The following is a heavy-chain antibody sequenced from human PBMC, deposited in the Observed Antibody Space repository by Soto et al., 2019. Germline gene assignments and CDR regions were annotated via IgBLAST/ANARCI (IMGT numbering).Heavy chain of an antibody. D-gene: IGHD1-1*01. CDR1: GGTFSSYA. CDR2: IIPIFGTA. Sequence: GASVKVSCKASGGTFSSYAISWVRQAPGQGLEWMGGIIPIFGTANYAQKFQGRVTITADESTSTAYMELSSLRSEGTAVYYCARDRSGTLDYWGQGTLVTVSS. CDR3: ARDRSGTLDY. V-gene: IGHV1-69*13. J-gene: IGHJ4*02.